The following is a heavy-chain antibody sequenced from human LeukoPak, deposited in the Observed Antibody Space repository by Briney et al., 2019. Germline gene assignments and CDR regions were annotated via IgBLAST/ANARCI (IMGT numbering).Heavy chain of an antibody. CDR2: ISYDGSNK. CDR3: AKGGYDSSGDDY. CDR1: GFTFSSYG. D-gene: IGHD3-22*01. J-gene: IGHJ4*02. Sequence: GGSLRLSCAASGFTFSSYGMHWVRQAPGKGLEWVAVISYDGSNKYYADSVKGRFTISRDNSENTLYLQMNSLRAEDTAVYYCAKGGYDSSGDDYWGQGTLVTVSS. V-gene: IGHV3-30*18.